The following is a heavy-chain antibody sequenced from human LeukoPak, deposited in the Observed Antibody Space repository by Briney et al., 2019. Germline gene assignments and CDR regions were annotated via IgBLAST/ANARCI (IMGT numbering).Heavy chain of an antibody. CDR2: INLKSGGT. Sequence: ASVTVSCKDSGYTFTDYYMHWVRQAPGQGGEGMGWINLKSGGTNYAQKVQGRVTKTRDTSISTAYMELSRLISDDTAVYYCARDRAAAAGKEILYNCFDPWGQGTLVTVSS. J-gene: IGHJ5*02. CDR1: GYTFTDYY. D-gene: IGHD6-13*01. V-gene: IGHV1-2*02. CDR3: ARDRAAAAGKEILYNCFDP.